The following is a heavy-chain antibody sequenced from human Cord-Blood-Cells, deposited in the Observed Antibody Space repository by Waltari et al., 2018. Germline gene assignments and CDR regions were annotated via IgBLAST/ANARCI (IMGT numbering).Heavy chain of an antibody. Sequence: QVQLVESGGGVVQPGRSLRLSCAASGFTFSSYGMHWVRQAPGKGLEWVAVIWYDGSNKYYADAVKGRFTISRDNSKNTLYLQMNSLRAEDTAVYYCARWGIYFDYWGQGTLVTVSS. CDR1: GFTFSSYG. J-gene: IGHJ4*02. CDR3: ARWGIYFDY. D-gene: IGHD3-16*01. CDR2: IWYDGSNK. V-gene: IGHV3-33*01.